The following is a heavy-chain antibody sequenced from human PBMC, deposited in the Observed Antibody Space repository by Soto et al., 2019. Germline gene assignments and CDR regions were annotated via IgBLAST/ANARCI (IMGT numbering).Heavy chain of an antibody. CDR3: ARDVDAVGASSGLPY. D-gene: IGHD1-26*01. Sequence: ASVKVSCKASGYTFTSYYMHWVRQAPGQGLEWMGIINPSGGSTSCAQKFQGRVTMTRDTSTSTVYMELSSLRSEDTAVYYCARDVDAVGASSGLPYWGQGTLVTVSS. J-gene: IGHJ4*02. V-gene: IGHV1-46*01. CDR2: INPSGGST. CDR1: GYTFTSYY.